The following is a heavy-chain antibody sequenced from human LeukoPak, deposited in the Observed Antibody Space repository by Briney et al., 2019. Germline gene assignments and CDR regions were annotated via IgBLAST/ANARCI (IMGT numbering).Heavy chain of an antibody. J-gene: IGHJ3*02. CDR3: ARSMVHVDI. D-gene: IGHD3-10*01. CDR1: GFTFSRYW. CDR2: IKEDGSEK. V-gene: IGHV3-7*01. Sequence: HPGGSLRLSCAASGFTFSRYWMSWVRQAPGKGLEWVANIKEDGSEKKYVDLVKGRFTISRDNAKNSLYLQMNSLRAEDTAVYYCARSMVHVDIWGQGTMVTVSS.